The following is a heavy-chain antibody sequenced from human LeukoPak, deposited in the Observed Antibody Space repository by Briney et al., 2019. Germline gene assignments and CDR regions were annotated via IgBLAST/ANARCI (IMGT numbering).Heavy chain of an antibody. D-gene: IGHD6-19*01. CDR2: INPHSGGT. CDR1: GGTFSSYA. CDR3: ARGMYSSGWYGSFDY. V-gene: IGHV1-2*02. J-gene: IGHJ4*02. Sequence: ASVKVSCKASGGTFSSYAISGVRQAPGQGLEWMGWINPHSGGTNYGQKFKGRVTMTRDTYISTAYMEVSRLTSDDTAVYYCARGMYSSGWYGSFDYWGQGALVTVSS.